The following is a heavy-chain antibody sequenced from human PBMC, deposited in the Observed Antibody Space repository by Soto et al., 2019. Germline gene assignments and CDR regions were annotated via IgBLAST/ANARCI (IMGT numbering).Heavy chain of an antibody. CDR2: VSGSGTGT. V-gene: IGHV3-23*01. J-gene: IGHJ4*02. D-gene: IGHD3-22*01. CDR3: AKDVSGGYYYFDY. Sequence: PVGSLRLSCAASGFTFSSYAMSWVRQVPGKGLEWVSVVSGSGTGTYYADSVKGRFTISRDNSKNTLYLQMNSLRAEDTAVYYCAKDVSGGYYYFDYWGQGALVTVSS. CDR1: GFTFSSYA.